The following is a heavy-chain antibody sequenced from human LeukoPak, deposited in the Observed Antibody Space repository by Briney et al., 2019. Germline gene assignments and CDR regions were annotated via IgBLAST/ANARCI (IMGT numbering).Heavy chain of an antibody. D-gene: IGHD3-22*01. J-gene: IGHJ4*02. Sequence: SETLSLTCTVSGDSISSYYWSWIRQPPGKGLEWIGYMYYSGSTNYNPSLKSRVTISVDTSKNQFSLKLSSVTAADTAVYYCARHSSSYYDSSGLFDYWGQGTLVTVSS. V-gene: IGHV4-59*08. CDR1: GDSISSYY. CDR3: ARHSSSYYDSSGLFDY. CDR2: MYYSGST.